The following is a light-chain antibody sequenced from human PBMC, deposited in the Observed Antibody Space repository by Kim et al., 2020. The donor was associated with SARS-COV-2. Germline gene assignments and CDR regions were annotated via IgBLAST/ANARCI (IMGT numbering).Light chain of an antibody. J-gene: IGKJ3*01. Sequence: PGERATLSCRTSQSVSNYLAWYQHKPGQAPRLLIYDASNRATGIPARFSGSGSGTDFTLTISSLEPEDFAVYYCQHRSNWLFTFGPGTKVDI. CDR2: DAS. V-gene: IGKV3-11*01. CDR3: QHRSNWLFT. CDR1: QSVSNY.